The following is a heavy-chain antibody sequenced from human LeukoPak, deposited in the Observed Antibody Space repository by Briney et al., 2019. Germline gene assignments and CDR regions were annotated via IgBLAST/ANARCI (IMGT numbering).Heavy chain of an antibody. CDR2: INQYGTEK. J-gene: IGHJ4*02. CDR3: AREVREVPH. CDR1: GFTFSSYW. D-gene: IGHD2-2*01. V-gene: IGHV3-7*04. Sequence: GGSLRLSCVVSGFTFSSYWMSWVRQAPGKGLEWVAKINQYGTEKYYVDSVKGRFTISRDNAKNSLYLQTNSLRAEDTAVYYCAREVREVPHWGQGTLVTVSS.